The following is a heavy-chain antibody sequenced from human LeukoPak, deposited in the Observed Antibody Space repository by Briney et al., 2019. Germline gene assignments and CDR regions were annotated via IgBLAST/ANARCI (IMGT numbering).Heavy chain of an antibody. CDR1: GGSISSSSYY. J-gene: IGHJ5*02. D-gene: IGHD3-3*01. Sequence: SETLSLTCTVSGGSISSSSYYWGWIRQPPGKGLEWIGGIYYSGSTYYNPSLKSRVTISVDTSKNQFSLKLSSVTAADTAVYYCARLANTAYYDFWSGYFPNWFDPWGQGTLVTVSS. CDR2: IYYSGST. V-gene: IGHV4-39*01. CDR3: ARLANTAYYDFWSGYFPNWFDP.